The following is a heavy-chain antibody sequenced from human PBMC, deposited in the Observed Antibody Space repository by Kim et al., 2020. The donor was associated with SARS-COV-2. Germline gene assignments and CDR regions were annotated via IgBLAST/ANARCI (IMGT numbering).Heavy chain of an antibody. CDR1: ADPISSSSFY. Sequence: SETLSLTCTVSADPISSSSFYWGWIRQPPGKGLEWIGSISYSGSTYYNPSLKSRVTISVDTSKNQFSLKVSSVTAADTAVYYCARHIPRPGYCSSTTTCYSGVDVWGQGTTVTVSS. CDR2: ISYSGST. V-gene: IGHV4-39*01. J-gene: IGHJ6*02. D-gene: IGHD2-2*01. CDR3: ARHIPRPGYCSSTTTCYSGVDV.